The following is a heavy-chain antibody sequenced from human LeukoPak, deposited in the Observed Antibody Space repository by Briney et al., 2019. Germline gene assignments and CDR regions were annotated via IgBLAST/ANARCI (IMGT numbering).Heavy chain of an antibody. CDR1: GFTFSSYA. Sequence: PGGSLRLSCAASGFTFSSYAVGWVRQAPGKGLEWVSAISGSGGSTYYADSVKGRFTISRDNSKNTLYLQMNSLRAEDTAVYYCAKGLPYCSGGSCSDYWGQGTMVTVSS. CDR2: ISGSGGST. V-gene: IGHV3-23*01. J-gene: IGHJ4*02. D-gene: IGHD2-15*01. CDR3: AKGLPYCSGGSCSDY.